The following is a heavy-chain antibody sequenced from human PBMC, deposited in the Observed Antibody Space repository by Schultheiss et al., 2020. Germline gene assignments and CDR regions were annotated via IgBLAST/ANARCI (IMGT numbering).Heavy chain of an antibody. J-gene: IGHJ6*02. D-gene: IGHD2-2*01. Sequence: ASVKVSCKASGYTFTSYAMHWVRQAPGQRLEWMGWINAGNGNTKYSQKFQGRVTITRDTSASTAYMELSSLRSEDTALDQLLLGGMDVWGQGTTVTVSS. CDR2: INAGNGNT. CDR3: LLGGMDV. CDR1: GYTFTSYA. V-gene: IGHV1-3*01.